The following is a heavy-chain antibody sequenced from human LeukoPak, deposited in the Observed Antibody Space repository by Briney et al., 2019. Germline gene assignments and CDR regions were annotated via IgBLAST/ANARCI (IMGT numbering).Heavy chain of an antibody. Sequence: GESLKISCKGSGYSFTNYWIGWVRQMPGKGLEWMGIIYPGDSDTRYSPSFQGQVTISADKSISTAYLQWSSLKASDTAMYYCARQGSGYSPTYYYYVDVWGKGTTVTISS. J-gene: IGHJ6*03. D-gene: IGHD5-18*01. CDR3: ARQGSGYSPTYYYYVDV. V-gene: IGHV5-51*01. CDR2: IYPGDSDT. CDR1: GYSFTNYW.